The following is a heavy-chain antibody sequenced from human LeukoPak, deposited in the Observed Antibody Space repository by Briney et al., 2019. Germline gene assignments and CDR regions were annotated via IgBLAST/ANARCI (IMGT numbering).Heavy chain of an antibody. Sequence: PGGCLRLSCAASGFSLSSHWMSWVRQTPGKGPEWVANIKEDGSEKYYVDSVKGRFTISRDNAKNSLYLQMNSLRVEDTAVYYCARETGFGAVPLTYYYYYMDVWGKGTTVTVSS. J-gene: IGHJ6*03. D-gene: IGHD3-10*01. CDR1: GFSLSSHW. V-gene: IGHV3-7*01. CDR3: ARETGFGAVPLTYYYYYMDV. CDR2: IKEDGSEK.